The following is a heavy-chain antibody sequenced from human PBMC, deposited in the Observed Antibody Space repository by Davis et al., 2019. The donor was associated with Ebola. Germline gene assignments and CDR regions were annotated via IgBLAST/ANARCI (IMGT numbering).Heavy chain of an antibody. CDR3: ARDLISAAGITGIPAGMDA. Sequence: SETLSPTCTAPGGPTSSYYWSWIRQPPGKGLEWIGYSYYSGSTNYNPSLKSRVTISVDTSKNQFSLRLTSLTAADTAVYYCARDLISAAGITGIPAGMDAWGQGTTVTVSS. CDR1: GGPTSSYY. D-gene: IGHD1-14*01. V-gene: IGHV4-59*12. J-gene: IGHJ6*02. CDR2: SYYSGST.